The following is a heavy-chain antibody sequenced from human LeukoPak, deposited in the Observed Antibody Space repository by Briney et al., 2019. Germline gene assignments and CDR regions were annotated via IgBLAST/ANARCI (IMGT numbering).Heavy chain of an antibody. CDR3: ARSRWLSSRAYCSGGSCYYYY. CDR1: GYTFTSYE. Sequence: ASVKVSCKASGYTFTSYEINWVRQATGQGLEWMGWMNPNSGNTGYAQKFQGRVTMTRNTSISTAYMELSSLRSEDTAVYYCARSRWLSSRAYCSGGSCYYYYWGQGTLVTVSS. V-gene: IGHV1-8*01. D-gene: IGHD2-15*01. J-gene: IGHJ4*02. CDR2: MNPNSGNT.